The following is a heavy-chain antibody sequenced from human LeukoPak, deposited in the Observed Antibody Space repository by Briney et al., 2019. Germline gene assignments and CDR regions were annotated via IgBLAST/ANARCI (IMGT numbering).Heavy chain of an antibody. D-gene: IGHD3-3*02. CDR2: ISSSSSYI. J-gene: IGHJ6*03. Sequence: GGSLRLSCAASGFTFSSYSMNWVRQAPGKGLEWVSSISSSSSYIYYADSVKGQFTISRDNAKNSLYLQMNSLRAEDTAVYYCARCRLAFRAWYMDVWGKGTTVTVSS. V-gene: IGHV3-21*01. CDR1: GFTFSSYS. CDR3: ARCRLAFRAWYMDV.